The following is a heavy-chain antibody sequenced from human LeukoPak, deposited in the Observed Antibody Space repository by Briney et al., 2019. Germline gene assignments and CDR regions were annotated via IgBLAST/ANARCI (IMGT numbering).Heavy chain of an antibody. CDR3: ASGYSYGPPNGY. V-gene: IGHV4-61*10. D-gene: IGHD5-18*01. J-gene: IGHJ4*02. CDR1: SGSISGSSSSYY. Sequence: PSETLSLTCTVSSGSISGSSSSYYWSWVRQPAGKGLEWIGRISSSGSTNYNPSLKSRVTISVDTSKNQFSLKLSSVTAADTAVYYCASGYSYGPPNGYWGQGTLVTVSS. CDR2: ISSSGST.